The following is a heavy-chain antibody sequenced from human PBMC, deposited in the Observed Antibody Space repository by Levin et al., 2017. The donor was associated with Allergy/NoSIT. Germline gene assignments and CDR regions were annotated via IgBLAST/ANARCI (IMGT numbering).Heavy chain of an antibody. CDR2: IWHDGNDI. Sequence: GGSLRLSCAASGFIFSTYGMHWVRQAPGKGLEWVAVIWHDGNDIFYSDSVKGRFTISRDNGDSMLFLQMKNLRTEDSGVYYCTRDRLEYCSGASCYGMDVWGQGTTVTVSS. V-gene: IGHV3-33*01. D-gene: IGHD2-15*01. CDR3: TRDRLEYCSGASCYGMDV. CDR1: GFIFSTYG. J-gene: IGHJ6*02.